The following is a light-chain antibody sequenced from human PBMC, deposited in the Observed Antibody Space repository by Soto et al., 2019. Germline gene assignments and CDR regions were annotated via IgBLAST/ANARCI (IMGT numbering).Light chain of an antibody. J-gene: IGKJ3*01. CDR3: LQDYNYPFT. V-gene: IGKV1-6*01. CDR1: QAIRND. CDR2: AAS. Sequence: IQMTQSPSSVSASVGDRVTITCRASQAIRNDLGWYQQKPGRAPKLLIYAASSLQSGVPSRFSGSGSGTDFTLTIRSLQPEDFATYYCLQDYNYPFTFGPGTKVDI.